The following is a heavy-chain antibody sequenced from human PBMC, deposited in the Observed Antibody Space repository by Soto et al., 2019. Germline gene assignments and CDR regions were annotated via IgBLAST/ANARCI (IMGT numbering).Heavy chain of an antibody. CDR2: IYYSGTT. D-gene: IGHD3-10*01. CDR3: ARVYGSGSLTNWFDP. J-gene: IGHJ5*02. CDR1: GGSITNYL. Sequence: PSETLSLTCNVSGGSITNYLWSWIRQSPGKGLEWIGYIYYSGTTNYNPSLMSRVTISVDTSKKHFSLKLTSVTAADTAVYYCARVYGSGSLTNWFDPWGRGTLVTVSS. V-gene: IGHV4-59*01.